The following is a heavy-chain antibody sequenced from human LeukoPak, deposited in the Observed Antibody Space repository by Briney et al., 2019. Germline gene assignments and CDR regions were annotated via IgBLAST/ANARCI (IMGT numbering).Heavy chain of an antibody. Sequence: SETLSLTCAVYGGSFSGYYWSWIRQPPGKGLEWIGEINHSGSTNYNPSLKSRVTISVDTSKNQFSLKLSSVTAADTAVYYCAGEGRSSTSCYTPFDYWGQGTLVTVSS. CDR2: INHSGST. J-gene: IGHJ4*02. V-gene: IGHV4-34*01. CDR3: AGEGRSSTSCYTPFDY. CDR1: GGSFSGYY. D-gene: IGHD2-2*02.